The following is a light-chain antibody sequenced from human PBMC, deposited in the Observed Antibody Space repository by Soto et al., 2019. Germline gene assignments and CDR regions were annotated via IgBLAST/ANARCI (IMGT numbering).Light chain of an antibody. J-gene: IGLJ2*01. CDR2: DVT. Sequence: QSALTQPASVSGSPGQSITISCTGTSSDVGGYNFVSWYQQHPGKAPKLMFYDVTNRPSGISNRFSGSKSGNTASLTISGLQAEDEAVYYCSSYTSTSTVFFGGGTKLTVL. V-gene: IGLV2-14*01. CDR1: SSDVGGYNF. CDR3: SSYTSTSTVF.